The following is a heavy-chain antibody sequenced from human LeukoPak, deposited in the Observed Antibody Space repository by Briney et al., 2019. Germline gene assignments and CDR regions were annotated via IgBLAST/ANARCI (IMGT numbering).Heavy chain of an antibody. CDR3: AGPMTTVTKLSNWYFDL. V-gene: IGHV4-39*01. Sequence: SETLSLTCTVSGGSISSSSYYWGWIRQPPGKGLEWIGSIYYSGSTYYNPSLKSRVIISVDTSKNQFSLKLSSVTAADTAVYYCAGPMTTVTKLSNWYFDLWGRGTLVTVSS. CDR2: IYYSGST. D-gene: IGHD4-17*01. CDR1: GGSISSSSYY. J-gene: IGHJ2*01.